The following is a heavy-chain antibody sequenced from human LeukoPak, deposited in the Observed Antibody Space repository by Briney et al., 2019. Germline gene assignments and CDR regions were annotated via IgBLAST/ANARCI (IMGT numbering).Heavy chain of an antibody. CDR3: PRDGTTKAFDI. CDR1: GGSISSYY. V-gene: IGHV4-59*01. J-gene: IGHJ3*02. D-gene: IGHD1-7*01. Sequence: SGTLSLTCTVSGGSISSYYWSWIRQPPGKGLEWIGYIYYSGSTNYNPSLKSRVTISVDTSKNQFPLKLSSVTAADTAVYYCPRDGTTKAFDIWGQGTMVTVSS. CDR2: IYYSGST.